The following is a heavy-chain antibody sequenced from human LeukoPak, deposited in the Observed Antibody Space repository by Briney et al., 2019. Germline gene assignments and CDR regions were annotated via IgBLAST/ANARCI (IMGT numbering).Heavy chain of an antibody. J-gene: IGHJ3*02. V-gene: IGHV3-64*01. Sequence: PGGSLRLSCAASGFTFSSYAMHWVRQAPGKGLEYVSAISSNGGSTYYANPVKGRFTISRDNSKNTLYLQMGSLRAEDMAVYYCAREGGSPLLNAFDIWGQGTMVTVSS. CDR1: GFTFSSYA. CDR3: AREGGSPLLNAFDI. CDR2: ISSNGGST. D-gene: IGHD1-26*01.